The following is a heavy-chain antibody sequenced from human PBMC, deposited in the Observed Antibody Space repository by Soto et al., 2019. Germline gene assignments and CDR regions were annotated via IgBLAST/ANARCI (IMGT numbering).Heavy chain of an antibody. V-gene: IGHV1-69*02. J-gene: IGHJ2*01. D-gene: IGHD4-17*01. Sequence: QVQLVQSGAEVKKPGSSVKVSCKASGGTFSSYTISWVRQAPGQGLEWMGRIIPILGIANYAQKFQVRVSITADKSTITAYMEPSSLRSEDTAVYYCARSDYGDGNWYCDLWGRGTLVTVSS. CDR1: GGTFSSYT. CDR3: ARSDYGDGNWYCDL. CDR2: IIPILGIA.